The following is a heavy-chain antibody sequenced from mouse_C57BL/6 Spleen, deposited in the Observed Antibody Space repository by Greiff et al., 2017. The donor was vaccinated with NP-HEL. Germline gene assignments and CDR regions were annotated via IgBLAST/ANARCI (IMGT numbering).Heavy chain of an antibody. V-gene: IGHV1-52*01. CDR2: IDPSDSET. D-gene: IGHD2-4*01. CDR1: GYPFTSYW. J-gene: IGHJ2*01. Sequence: QVQLQQPGAELVRPGSSVKLSCKASGYPFTSYWMHWVKQRPIQGLEWIGNIDPSDSETHYNQKFKDKATLTVDKSSSTAYMQLSSLTSEDSAVYYCARADYGRDYFDDWGQGTTLTVSS. CDR3: ARADYGRDYFDD.